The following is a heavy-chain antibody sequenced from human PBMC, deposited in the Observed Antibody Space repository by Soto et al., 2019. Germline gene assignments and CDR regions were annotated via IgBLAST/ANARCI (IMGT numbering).Heavy chain of an antibody. V-gene: IGHV4-31*03. J-gene: IGHJ4*02. CDR3: ARAESVGHPVVPDY. CDR2: IYHRGST. Sequence: QVQLQESGPGLVKPSQTLSLTCTVSGGSISSGDYYWNWIRQHPGKGLEWIGYIYHRGSTKYNPSLKNRVTISVDTSKNQISLKLSSLSAADTAVYYCARAESVGHPVVPDYWDQGTLVTVSS. CDR1: GGSISSGDYY. D-gene: IGHD2-21*01.